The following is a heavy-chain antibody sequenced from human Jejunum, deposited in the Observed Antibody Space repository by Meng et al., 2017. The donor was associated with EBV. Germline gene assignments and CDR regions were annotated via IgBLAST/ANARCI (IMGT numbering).Heavy chain of an antibody. J-gene: IGHJ4*02. CDR3: SRDLVGSNDY. Sequence: VPVVESGGASVQPGGSLRLSCTASGFTFSSYWMHWVRQAPGKGLVWVSRINEDGATTTYADSVKGRFTISRDNAKNTLYLQMNSLRAEDTAVYYCSRDLVGSNDYWGQGTLVTVSS. CDR1: GFTFSSYW. V-gene: IGHV3-74*01. CDR2: INEDGATT. D-gene: IGHD2-8*02.